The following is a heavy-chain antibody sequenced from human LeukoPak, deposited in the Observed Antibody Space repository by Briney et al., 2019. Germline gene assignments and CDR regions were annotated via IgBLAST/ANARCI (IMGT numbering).Heavy chain of an antibody. Sequence: ASAKVSCKVSGYTLTELSMHWVRQAPGKGLEWMGGFDPEDGETIYAQKFQGRVTMTEDTSTDTAYMELSSLRSEDTAVYYCATGTVTPDTFDYWGQGTLVTVSS. CDR1: GYTLTELS. D-gene: IGHD4-17*01. V-gene: IGHV1-24*01. J-gene: IGHJ4*02. CDR2: FDPEDGET. CDR3: ATGTVTPDTFDY.